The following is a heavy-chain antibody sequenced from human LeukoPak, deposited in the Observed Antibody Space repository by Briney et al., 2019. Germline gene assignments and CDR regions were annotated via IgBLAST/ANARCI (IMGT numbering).Heavy chain of an antibody. D-gene: IGHD7-27*01. CDR2: IWYDGSNK. Sequence: GRSLRLSCAASGFTFSSYAMYWVRQAPGKGLEWVAVIWYDGSNKYYADSVKGRFTISRDNSKNTLYLQMNSLRAEDTAVYYCAKDRKLGPADYYFDFWGQGTLVTVAS. CDR1: GFTFSSYA. J-gene: IGHJ4*02. CDR3: AKDRKLGPADYYFDF. V-gene: IGHV3-33*06.